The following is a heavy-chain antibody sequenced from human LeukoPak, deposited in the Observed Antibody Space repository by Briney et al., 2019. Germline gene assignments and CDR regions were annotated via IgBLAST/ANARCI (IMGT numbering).Heavy chain of an antibody. J-gene: IGHJ3*02. CDR3: AKRRYSDTDLRAFDI. CDR1: GFTFTNYH. V-gene: IGHV3-21*01. CDR2: LSSSSDYI. D-gene: IGHD5-12*01. Sequence: PGGSLRLSCAASGFTFTNYHMDWVRQPPGKGQEWVSFLSSSSDYISYADSVKGRFTISRDNAKNSLFLQMNSLRAEDTAIYYCAKRRYSDTDLRAFDIWGQGTMVTVSS.